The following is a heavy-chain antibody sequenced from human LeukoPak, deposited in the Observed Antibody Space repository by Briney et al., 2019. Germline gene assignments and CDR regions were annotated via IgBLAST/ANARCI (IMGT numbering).Heavy chain of an antibody. V-gene: IGHV3-7*01. J-gene: IGHJ5*01. CDR2: IKPDGSEK. CDR1: GFVFSASY. Sequence: GGSLTLSCAASGFVFSASYMSWVRKASGKGLEGVATIKPDGSEKYHVDSVSGRFTISRDNTNDSLFLQMNSLRVDDTAVYYCVRGGTYWTVSWDQGTLVNVS. CDR3: VRGGTYWTVS.